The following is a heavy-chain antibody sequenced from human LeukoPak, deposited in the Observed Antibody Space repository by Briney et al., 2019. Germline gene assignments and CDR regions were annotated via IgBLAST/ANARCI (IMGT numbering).Heavy chain of an antibody. J-gene: IGHJ5*02. CDR1: GFTFSDYY. CDR3: VRDHRTGGAGWFDP. D-gene: IGHD1-14*01. V-gene: IGHV3-11*01. Sequence: GGSLRLSCAASGFTFSDYYMNWIRQAPGKGLEWVSYITSRSDMVYYADSVKGRFTISRDNGKRLLYLEMTSLRADDTAIYYCVRDHRTGGAGWFDPWGPGTLVTVSS. CDR2: ITSRSDMV.